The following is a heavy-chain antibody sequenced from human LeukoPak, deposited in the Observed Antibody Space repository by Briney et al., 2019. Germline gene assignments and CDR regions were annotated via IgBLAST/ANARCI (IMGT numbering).Heavy chain of an antibody. CDR1: GSTFSNAW. CDR2: IKSKTDGGTT. J-gene: IGHJ4*02. Sequence: GGSLRLSCAASGSTFSNAWMSWVRQAPGKGLEWVGRIKSKTDGGTTDYAAPVKGRFTISRDDSKTTLYLQMNSLKTEDTAVYYCTTDGPLRYCSGGSCYGATYYFDYWGQGTLVTVSS. V-gene: IGHV3-15*01. CDR3: TTDGPLRYCSGGSCYGATYYFDY. D-gene: IGHD2-15*01.